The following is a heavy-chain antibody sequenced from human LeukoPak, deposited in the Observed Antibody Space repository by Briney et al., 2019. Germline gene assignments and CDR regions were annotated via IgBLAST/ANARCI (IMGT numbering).Heavy chain of an antibody. CDR2: IYYSGST. CDR3: ARRPSKTGIAAAGRGGNDAFDI. Sequence: PSETLSLTCTVSGGSISSYYWSWIRQPPGKGLEWIGYIYYSGSTNYNPSLKSRVTISVDTSKNQFSLKLSSVTAADTAVYYCARRPSKTGIAAAGRGGNDAFDIWGQGTMVTVSS. D-gene: IGHD6-13*01. CDR1: GGSISSYY. V-gene: IGHV4-59*01. J-gene: IGHJ3*02.